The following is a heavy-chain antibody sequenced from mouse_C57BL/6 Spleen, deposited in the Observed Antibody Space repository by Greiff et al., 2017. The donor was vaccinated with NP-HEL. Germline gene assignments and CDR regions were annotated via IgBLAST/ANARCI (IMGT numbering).Heavy chain of an antibody. Sequence: DVMLVESGEGLVKPGGSLKLSCAASGFTFSSYAMSWVRQTPEKRLEWVAYISSGGDYIYYADTVKGRFTISRDNARNTLYLQMSSLKSEDTAMYYCTRDGYYGLFAYWGQGTLVTVSA. V-gene: IGHV5-9-1*02. CDR3: TRDGYYGLFAY. CDR1: GFTFSSYA. CDR2: ISSGGDYI. J-gene: IGHJ3*01. D-gene: IGHD2-3*01.